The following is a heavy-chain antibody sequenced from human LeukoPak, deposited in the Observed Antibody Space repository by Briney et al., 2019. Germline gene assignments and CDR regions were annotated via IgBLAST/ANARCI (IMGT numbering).Heavy chain of an antibody. CDR3: TLLRGYGSGSYDGY. Sequence: GGSLRLSCAASGFTFSNAWMRWVRQAPGKGLEWVGRIISKTDGGTADYAAPVKGRFTISRDDSKNTLFLQMNSLKTEDTAVYYCTLLRGYGSGSYDGYWGQGTLVTVSS. D-gene: IGHD3-10*01. CDR2: IISKTDGGTA. CDR1: GFTFSNAW. V-gene: IGHV3-15*01. J-gene: IGHJ4*02.